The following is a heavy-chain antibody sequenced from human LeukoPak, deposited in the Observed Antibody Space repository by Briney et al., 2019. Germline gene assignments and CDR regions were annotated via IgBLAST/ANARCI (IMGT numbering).Heavy chain of an antibody. CDR1: GFIFSDYE. V-gene: IGHV3-48*03. CDR2: ISFSGNSI. Sequence: PGGSLRLSCAASGFIFSDYEMNWVRQAPGKGLEWVSYISFSGNSIYYADSVKGRFTISRDNAKNSLYLQMNSLRAEDTAVYYRARPFSDFSNNWFDPWGQGTLVTVSS. D-gene: IGHD3-3*01. J-gene: IGHJ5*02. CDR3: ARPFSDFSNNWFDP.